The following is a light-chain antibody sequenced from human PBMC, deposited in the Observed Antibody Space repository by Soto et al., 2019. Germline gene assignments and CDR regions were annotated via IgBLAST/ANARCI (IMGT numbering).Light chain of an antibody. CDR3: QQYNNWPPWT. Sequence: EIVMTQSPATLSVSPGERATLSCRASQSVSSNLAWYQQKPGQAPRLLIYGASTRANGIPARFSGSGSGTEFTLTISSRQSEDFAVYYGQQYNNWPPWTFGQGTKVEIK. J-gene: IGKJ1*01. CDR2: GAS. V-gene: IGKV3-15*01. CDR1: QSVSSN.